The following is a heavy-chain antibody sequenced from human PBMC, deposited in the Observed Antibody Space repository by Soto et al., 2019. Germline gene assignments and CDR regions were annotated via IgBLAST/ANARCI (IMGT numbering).Heavy chain of an antibody. CDR1: EGTFNSYA. Sequence: QAQVVQSGAEVRKPGSSVKLSCKASEGTFNSYAIAWVRQAPGQGLEWMGGIIPYYNTLNYAQKFQDSVTLTADDSTNTVYMELSSLRSDDTAGYFCASGASRWYPYFFDSWAQGTLVTVSS. D-gene: IGHD6-13*01. CDR3: ASGASRWYPYFFDS. CDR2: IIPYYNTL. J-gene: IGHJ4*02. V-gene: IGHV1-69*01.